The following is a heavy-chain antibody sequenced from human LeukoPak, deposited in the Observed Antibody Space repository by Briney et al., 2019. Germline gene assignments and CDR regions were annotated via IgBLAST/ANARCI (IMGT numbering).Heavy chain of an antibody. J-gene: IGHJ4*02. Sequence: GGSLRLSCAASGFTFSNYWMNWVRQAPGKGLEWVSYISTSDTTVYYADSVKGRFTISRDDAKNSLYLQMNSLRAEDTAVYYCARGFYCSGGSCSFDYWGQGTLVTVSS. D-gene: IGHD2-15*01. V-gene: IGHV3-48*04. CDR1: GFTFSNYW. CDR2: ISTSDTTV. CDR3: ARGFYCSGGSCSFDY.